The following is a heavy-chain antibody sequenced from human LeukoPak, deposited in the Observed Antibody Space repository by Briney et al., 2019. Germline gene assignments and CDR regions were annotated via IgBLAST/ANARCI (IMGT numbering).Heavy chain of an antibody. CDR3: TTEAHYYDSSGSPFAFDY. Sequence: GGSLGLSCAASGFTFSNAWMSWVRQAPGKGLEWVGRIKTKTDGGTTDYAAPVKGRFTISRDDSKNTLYLQMNGLKTEDTAVYYCTTEAHYYDSSGSPFAFDYWGQGTLITVSS. D-gene: IGHD3-22*01. V-gene: IGHV3-15*01. CDR1: GFTFSNAW. CDR2: IKTKTDGGTT. J-gene: IGHJ4*02.